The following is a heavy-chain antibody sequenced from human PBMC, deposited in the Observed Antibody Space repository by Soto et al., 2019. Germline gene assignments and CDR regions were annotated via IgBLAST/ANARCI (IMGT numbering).Heavy chain of an antibody. CDR2: IWYDGSNK. D-gene: IGHD2-2*03. J-gene: IGHJ6*02. Sequence: LRLSCAASGFTFSSYGLHWVRQAPGKGLEWVAVIWYDGSNKYYADSVKGRFTISRDNSKNTLYLQMNSLRAEDTAVYYCARLNGYCVSTKCHGYYGMDVWGQGTTVTVSS. V-gene: IGHV3-33*01. CDR3: ARLNGYCVSTKCHGYYGMDV. CDR1: GFTFSSYG.